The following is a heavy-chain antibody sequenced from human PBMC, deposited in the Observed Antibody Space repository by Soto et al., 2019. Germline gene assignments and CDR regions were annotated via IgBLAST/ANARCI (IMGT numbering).Heavy chain of an antibody. CDR3: ARVRRDLAARYFYYGMDV. Sequence: QVQLVQSGAEVKKPGSSVKVSCKASGGTFSSYAISWVRQAPGQGLEWMGGIIPIFGTANYAQKFQGRVTITADESTSTAYMEPSSLRGEDTAVYYCARVRRDLAARYFYYGMDVWGQGTTVTVSS. V-gene: IGHV1-69*01. J-gene: IGHJ6*02. CDR1: GGTFSSYA. D-gene: IGHD6-6*01. CDR2: IIPIFGTA.